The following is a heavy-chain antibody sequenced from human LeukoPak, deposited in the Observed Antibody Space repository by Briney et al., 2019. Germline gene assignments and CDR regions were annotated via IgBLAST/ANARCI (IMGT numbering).Heavy chain of an antibody. Sequence: ASVKVSCKASGYTFTGYYMHWVRQAPGQGLEWMGWINPNSGGTKDAQKFQGRVTMTMDTSISTAYMELSRLRSDDTAVYYCAREGKAGYHFDYWGQGTLVTVSS. CDR3: AREGKAGYHFDY. J-gene: IGHJ4*02. D-gene: IGHD3-9*01. CDR2: INPNSGGT. V-gene: IGHV1-2*02. CDR1: GYTFTGYY.